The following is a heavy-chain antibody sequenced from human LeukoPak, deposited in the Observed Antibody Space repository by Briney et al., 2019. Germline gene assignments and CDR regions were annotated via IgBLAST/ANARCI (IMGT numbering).Heavy chain of an antibody. CDR1: GGSISSYY. CDR3: ARQAAYYDSSGYHDAFDI. CDR2: IYYSGST. Sequence: SEALSLTCTVSGGSISSYYWSWIRQPPGKGLEWIGYIYYSGSTNYNPSLKSRVTISVDTSKNQFSLKLSSVTAADTAVYYCARQAAYYDSSGYHDAFDIWGQGTMVTVSS. V-gene: IGHV4-59*08. J-gene: IGHJ3*02. D-gene: IGHD3-22*01.